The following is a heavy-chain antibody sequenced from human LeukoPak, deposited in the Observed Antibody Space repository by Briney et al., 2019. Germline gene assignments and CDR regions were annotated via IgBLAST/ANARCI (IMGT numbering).Heavy chain of an antibody. Sequence: GGSLRLSCAASGFTFSSYGMHWVRQAPGKGLEWVAVISYDGSNKYYADSVKGRFTIPRDNSKNTLYLQMNSLRAEDTAVYYCAKVAKYYDFWSGYYFDYGGQGTLVTVSS. D-gene: IGHD3-3*01. J-gene: IGHJ4*02. V-gene: IGHV3-30*18. CDR2: ISYDGSNK. CDR1: GFTFSSYG. CDR3: AKVAKYYDFWSGYYFDY.